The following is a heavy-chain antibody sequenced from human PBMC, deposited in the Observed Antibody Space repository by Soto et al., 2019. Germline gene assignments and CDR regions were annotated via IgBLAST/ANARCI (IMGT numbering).Heavy chain of an antibody. CDR2: IWYDGSNK. CDR3: ARVYGGHAFDI. CDR1: GFTFSSYG. J-gene: IGHJ3*02. D-gene: IGHD4-17*01. Sequence: QVQLVESGGGVVQPGRSLRLSCAASGFTFSSYGMHWVRQAPGKGLEWVAVIWYDGSNKYYADSVKGRFTISRDNSKNTLYLQMNSLSAEDTALYYCARVYGGHAFDIWGQGTMVTVSS. V-gene: IGHV3-33*01.